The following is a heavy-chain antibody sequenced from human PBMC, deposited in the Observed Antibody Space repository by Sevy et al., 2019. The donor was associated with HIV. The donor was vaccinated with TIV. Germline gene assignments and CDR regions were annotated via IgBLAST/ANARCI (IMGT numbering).Heavy chain of an antibody. J-gene: IGHJ6*02. CDR3: ARDQYYYDSSGYRYYYYGMDV. CDR1: GFTFSNYA. D-gene: IGHD3-22*01. Sequence: GGSLRLSCSASGFTFSNYAMHWVRQAPGKGLEYVSVISGNGGSTYYADSVKGRFTISRDNSKNTLYLQMNSLRAEDTAVYYCARDQYYYDSSGYRYYYYGMDVWGQGTTVTVSS. V-gene: IGHV3-64*04. CDR2: ISGNGGST.